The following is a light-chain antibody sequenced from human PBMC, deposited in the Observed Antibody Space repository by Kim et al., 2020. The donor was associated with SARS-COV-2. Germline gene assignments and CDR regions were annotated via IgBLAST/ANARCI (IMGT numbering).Light chain of an antibody. CDR2: YRSDSDK. V-gene: IGLV5-45*03. J-gene: IGLJ3*02. CDR1: SGVNVGAYR. Sequence: QPVLTQPSSLSASPGASASLTFTLRSGVNVGAYRIYWYQQKPGSPPQYLLRYRSDSDKQQGSGVPSRFSGSRDDSANAGILLISGLQSEDEADYYCVIWHSSAWVFGGGTQLTVL. CDR3: VIWHSSAWV.